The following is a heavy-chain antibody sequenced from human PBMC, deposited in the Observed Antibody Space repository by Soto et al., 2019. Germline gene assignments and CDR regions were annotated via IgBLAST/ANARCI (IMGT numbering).Heavy chain of an antibody. D-gene: IGHD6-6*01. Sequence: GGSLRLSCAASGFTFSSYEMNWVRQAPGKGLEWVSYISSSGSTIYYADSVKGRFTISRDNAKNSLYLQMNSLRAEDTAVYYCARTGMTYSSSSFDYWGQGTLVTVSS. CDR2: ISSSGSTI. CDR3: ARTGMTYSSSSFDY. V-gene: IGHV3-48*03. CDR1: GFTFSSYE. J-gene: IGHJ4*02.